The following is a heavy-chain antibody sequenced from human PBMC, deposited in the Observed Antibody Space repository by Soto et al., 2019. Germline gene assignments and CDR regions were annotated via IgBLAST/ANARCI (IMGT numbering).Heavy chain of an antibody. D-gene: IGHD3-22*01. CDR1: GYTFTSYG. CDR3: ASHYEISGYYLY. Sequence: ASVKASSKASGYTFTSYGISWVRQAPGQGLELMGWITAYNGNTNYAQKLQGRVTMTTDTSTRTAYMELRSLRSDDTAVYYCASHYEISGYYLYWGQGALVTVSS. J-gene: IGHJ4*02. CDR2: ITAYNGNT. V-gene: IGHV1-18*01.